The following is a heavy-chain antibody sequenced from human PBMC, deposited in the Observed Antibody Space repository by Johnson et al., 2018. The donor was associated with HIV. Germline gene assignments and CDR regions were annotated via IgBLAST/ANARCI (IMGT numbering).Heavy chain of an antibody. CDR3: AKAHGFGEFMIAFDI. D-gene: IGHD3-10*01. V-gene: IGHV3-30*02. J-gene: IGHJ3*02. Sequence: QVQLVESGGGVVQPGGSLRLSCAAFGFTFSSYGMHWVRQAPGKGLEWVAFIRYDGSNKYYADSVKGRFTISRDNSKNTLYLQMNSLRAEDTAVYYCAKAHGFGEFMIAFDIWGQGTMVTVSS. CDR1: GFTFSSYG. CDR2: IRYDGSNK.